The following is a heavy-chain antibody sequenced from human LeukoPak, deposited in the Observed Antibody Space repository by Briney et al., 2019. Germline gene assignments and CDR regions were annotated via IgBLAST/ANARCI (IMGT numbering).Heavy chain of an antibody. Sequence: GGSLRLSCAASGFTFNNYAMSWVRQAPGKGLEWVSVISGSGDSAFYADSVKGQFTISRDNSKNTLYLQMNSLRAEDTAVYYCAKDRYCSSTRCYGDFDYWGQGTLVTVSS. D-gene: IGHD2-2*01. V-gene: IGHV3-23*01. CDR2: ISGSGDSA. J-gene: IGHJ4*02. CDR3: AKDRYCSSTRCYGDFDY. CDR1: GFTFNNYA.